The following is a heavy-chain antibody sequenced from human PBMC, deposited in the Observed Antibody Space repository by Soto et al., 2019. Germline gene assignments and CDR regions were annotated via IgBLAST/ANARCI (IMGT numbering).Heavy chain of an antibody. D-gene: IGHD2-2*02. CDR1: GYTFTTYA. CDR2: INAGNGKT. V-gene: IGHV1-3*01. J-gene: IGHJ4*02. CDR3: ARAGDDCSTTSCYMIDY. Sequence: ASVNVSCKSSGYTFTTYAMHWVRQAPGQRLEWMGWINAGNGKTKYSQKFQDRVTITRDTSATTAYMELSSLTSEDTAVYYCARAGDDCSTTSCYMIDYWGQGTLVTVSS.